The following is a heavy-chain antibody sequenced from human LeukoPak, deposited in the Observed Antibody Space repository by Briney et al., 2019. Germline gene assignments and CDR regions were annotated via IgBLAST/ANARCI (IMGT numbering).Heavy chain of an antibody. Sequence: SETLSLTCTVSGGSMSSYYWSWIRQPPGKGLEWIGYIYYSGSTNYSPSLKSRVTISVDTSKNQFSLKLSSVTAADTAVYYCATTRREDGSGSFDYWGQGTLVTVSS. CDR2: IYYSGST. CDR1: GGSMSSYY. J-gene: IGHJ4*02. D-gene: IGHD3-10*01. V-gene: IGHV4-59*08. CDR3: ATTRREDGSGSFDY.